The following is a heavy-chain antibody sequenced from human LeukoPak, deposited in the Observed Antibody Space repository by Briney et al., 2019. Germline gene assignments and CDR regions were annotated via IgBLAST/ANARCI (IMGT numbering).Heavy chain of an antibody. Sequence: SETLSLTCTVSGGSISSYYWSWIRQPPGKGLEWIGYIYYSGSTNYNPSIKSRVTISVDTSKNQFSLKLSSVTAADTAVYYCARHSGGDHRLKYWGQGTLVTVSS. J-gene: IGHJ4*02. V-gene: IGHV4-59*08. CDR3: ARHSGGDHRLKY. CDR2: IYYSGST. D-gene: IGHD2-21*02. CDR1: GGSISSYY.